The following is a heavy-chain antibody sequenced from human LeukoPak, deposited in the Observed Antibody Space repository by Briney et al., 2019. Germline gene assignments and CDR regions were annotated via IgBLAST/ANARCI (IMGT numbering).Heavy chain of an antibody. J-gene: IGHJ5*02. CDR3: ARARTLGYCSSTSCSAFDP. D-gene: IGHD2-2*01. CDR1: GGSISSYY. Sequence: SETLSLTCTVSGGSISSYYWSWIRQPPGEGLEWIGYIYYSGSTNYDPSLKSRVTISVDTSKNQFSLKLSSVTAADTAVYYCARARTLGYCSSTSCSAFDPWGQGTLVTVSS. CDR2: IYYSGST. V-gene: IGHV4-59*08.